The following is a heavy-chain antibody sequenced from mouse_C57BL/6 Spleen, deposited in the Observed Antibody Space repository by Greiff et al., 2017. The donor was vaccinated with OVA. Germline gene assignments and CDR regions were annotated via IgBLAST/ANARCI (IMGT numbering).Heavy chain of an antibody. CDR3: ARSRGGSSPYYFDY. J-gene: IGHJ2*01. Sequence: VQLKQSGPELVKPGASVKISCKASGYSFTDYNMNWVKQSNGKSLEWIGVINPNYGTTRYNQKLKGKATLTVDHSSSTAYMQLNSLTSEDSSVYYCARSRGGSSPYYFDYWGQGTTLTVSS. CDR1: GYSFTDYN. D-gene: IGHD1-1*01. V-gene: IGHV1-39*01. CDR2: INPNYGTT.